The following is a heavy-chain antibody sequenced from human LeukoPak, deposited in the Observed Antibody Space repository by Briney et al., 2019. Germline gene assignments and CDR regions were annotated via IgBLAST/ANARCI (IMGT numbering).Heavy chain of an antibody. V-gene: IGHV1-8*01. CDR2: MNPNSGNT. J-gene: IGHJ6*03. CDR3: ARGVVTAIPPPDYYYYYYMDV. D-gene: IGHD2-21*02. Sequence: ASVNVSCKSSGYTFTIYYINWVRQATGQGLEGMGWMNPNSGNTGYAQNFQVRVTMNRNTPISTAYMELSSLRSEDTAVYYCARGVVTAIPPPDYYYYYYMDVWGKGTTVTVSS. CDR1: GYTFTIYY.